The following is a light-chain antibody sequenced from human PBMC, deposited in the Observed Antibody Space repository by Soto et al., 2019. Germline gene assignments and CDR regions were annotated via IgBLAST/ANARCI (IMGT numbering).Light chain of an antibody. Sequence: EIVITQSPATLSLSPGGGDTPSCKASQNVYNNLAWYQQRPGQPPRLLIYDASTRATGISARFSGSGYGTEFTLTISSLQSEDFAVYFCQQCRNWPLTFGGGTK. J-gene: IGKJ4*01. V-gene: IGKV3-15*01. CDR1: QNVYNN. CDR2: DAS. CDR3: QQCRNWPLT.